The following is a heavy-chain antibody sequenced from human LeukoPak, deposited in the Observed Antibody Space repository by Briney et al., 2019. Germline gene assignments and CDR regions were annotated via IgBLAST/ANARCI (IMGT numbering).Heavy chain of an antibody. V-gene: IGHV4-31*03. CDR1: GGSISSGGYY. CDR3: ARAGPLTFGGVTAGWYFDL. J-gene: IGHJ2*01. CDR2: IYYSGST. D-gene: IGHD3-16*01. Sequence: SQTLSLTCTVSGGSISSGGYYWSWIRQHPGKGLEWIGYIYYSGSTYYNPSLKSRVIISVDTSKNQFSLKLSSVTAADTAVYYCARAGPLTFGGVTAGWYFDLWSRGTLVTVSS.